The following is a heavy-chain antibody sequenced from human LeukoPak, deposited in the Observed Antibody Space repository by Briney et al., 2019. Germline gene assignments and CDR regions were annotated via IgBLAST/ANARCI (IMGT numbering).Heavy chain of an antibody. CDR1: GFIFSSYS. D-gene: IGHD3-10*01. Sequence: GGSLRLSCAASGFIFSSYSMNWVRQAPGKGLEWVAFIRYDGSNKYYADSVKGRFTISRDNSKNTLYLQMNSLRAEDTAVYYCAKDFTEENVVRGVLAIYYYYYYMDVWGKGTTVTISS. CDR3: AKDFTEENVVRGVLAIYYYYYYMDV. J-gene: IGHJ6*03. CDR2: IRYDGSNK. V-gene: IGHV3-30*02.